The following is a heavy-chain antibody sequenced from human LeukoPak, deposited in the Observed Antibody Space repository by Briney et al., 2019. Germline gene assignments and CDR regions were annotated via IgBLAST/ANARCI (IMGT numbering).Heavy chain of an antibody. Sequence: PSETLSLTCAVYGGSFSGYYWSWIRQPPGKGLEWIGEINHSGSTNYNPSLKSRVTISVDTSKNQFSLKLSSVTAADTAVYYCARGANFYYYGMGVWGQGTTVTVSS. J-gene: IGHJ6*02. CDR2: INHSGST. V-gene: IGHV4-34*01. D-gene: IGHD2-15*01. CDR3: ARGANFYYYGMGV. CDR1: GGSFSGYY.